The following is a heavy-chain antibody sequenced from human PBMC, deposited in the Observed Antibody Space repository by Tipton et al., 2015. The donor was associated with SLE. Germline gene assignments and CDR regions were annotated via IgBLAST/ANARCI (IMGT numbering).Heavy chain of an antibody. CDR3: AAGVGATDGY. CDR1: GGTFSSYT. Sequence: QLVQSGAEVKKPGSSVKVSCKASGGTFSSYTISWVRQAPGQGLEWMGRIIPILGIANYAQKFQGRVTITADKSTSPAYMELSSLRSDDTAVDYCAAGVGATDGYWGQGTLVTVSS. D-gene: IGHD1-26*01. CDR2: IIPILGIA. J-gene: IGHJ4*02. V-gene: IGHV1-69*09.